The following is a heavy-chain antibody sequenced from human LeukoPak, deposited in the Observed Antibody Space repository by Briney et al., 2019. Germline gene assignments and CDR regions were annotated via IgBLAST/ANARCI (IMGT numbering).Heavy chain of an antibody. V-gene: IGHV1-2*02. CDR3: ARVSDIVVVPAPLGVNEFDI. D-gene: IGHD2-2*01. CDR2: INPNSGGT. Sequence: ASVKVSCKASGYTFTGYYMHWVRQAPGQGLEWMGWINPNSGGTNYAQKFQGRVTITADESTSTAYMELSSLRSEDTAVYYCARVSDIVVVPAPLGVNEFDIWGQGTMVTVSS. CDR1: GYTFTGYY. J-gene: IGHJ3*02.